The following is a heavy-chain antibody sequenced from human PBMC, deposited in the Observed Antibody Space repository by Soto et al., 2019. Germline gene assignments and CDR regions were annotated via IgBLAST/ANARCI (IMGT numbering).Heavy chain of an antibody. CDR3: TTDLGQRVATPRGDYYYMDV. V-gene: IGHV3-15*01. J-gene: IGHJ6*03. CDR1: GFTFSNAW. Sequence: GGSLRLSCAASGFTFSNAWMSWVRQAPGKGLEWVGRIKSKTDGGTTDYAAPVKGRFTISRDDSKNTLYLQMNSLKTEDTAVYYCTTDLGQRVATPRGDYYYMDVWGKGTTVTVSS. D-gene: IGHD5-12*01. CDR2: IKSKTDGGTT.